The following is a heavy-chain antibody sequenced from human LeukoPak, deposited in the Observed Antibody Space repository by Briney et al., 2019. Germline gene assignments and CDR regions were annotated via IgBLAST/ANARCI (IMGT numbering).Heavy chain of an antibody. CDR1: GGTFSSYA. CDR3: ARVERTQTTVTLGGYYIMDV. CDR2: IIPIFGTA. V-gene: IGHV1-69*06. J-gene: IGHJ6*04. D-gene: IGHD4-17*01. Sequence: SVKVSCKASGGTFSSYAISWVRQAPGQGLEWMGGIIPIFGTANYAQKFQGRVTITADKPTSTAYMELSSLTSEDTAVYYCARVERTQTTVTLGGYYIMDVWGKGTMVTVSS.